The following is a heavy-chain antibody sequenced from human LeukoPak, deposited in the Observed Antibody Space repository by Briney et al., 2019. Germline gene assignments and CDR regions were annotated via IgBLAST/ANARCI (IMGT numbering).Heavy chain of an antibody. D-gene: IGHD1-26*01. Sequence: PSETLSLTCTVSGGSISSSSYYWGWIRQPPGKGLEWIGSIYYSGSTYYNPSLKSRVTISVDTSKNQFSLKLSSVTAADTAVYYCARHQGWELQVDYWGQGTLVTVSS. V-gene: IGHV4-39*01. CDR1: GGSISSSSYY. CDR2: IYYSGST. CDR3: ARHQGWELQVDY. J-gene: IGHJ4*02.